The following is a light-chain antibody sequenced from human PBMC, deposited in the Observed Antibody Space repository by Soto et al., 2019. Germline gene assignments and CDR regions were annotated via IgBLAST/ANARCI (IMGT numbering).Light chain of an antibody. CDR1: QSVSSGY. J-gene: IGKJ1*01. V-gene: IGKV3-20*01. CDR3: QYYGASPQT. CDR2: DAS. Sequence: EIALTQSPDTLSLSLGERATLSCRASQSVSSGYLAWYRQKPGQAPRLLNYDASRRSTGIPDRFTGSGSGTDFTLTITRLEPEDFAVYYCQYYGASPQTFGQGPKVEIK.